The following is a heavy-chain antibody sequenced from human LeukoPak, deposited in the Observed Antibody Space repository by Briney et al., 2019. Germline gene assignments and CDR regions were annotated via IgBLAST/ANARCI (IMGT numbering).Heavy chain of an antibody. Sequence: GGSLRLSCAASGITFNSYTMNWVRQAPGKGLEWVSSISSSSSYIYYAASVKGRFTISRDNAKNSLYLQMNRLRAEDTAVYYCAKGGRITMLRGVQRDHYFDYWGQGTLVTVSS. J-gene: IGHJ4*02. CDR1: GITFNSYT. V-gene: IGHV3-21*01. D-gene: IGHD3-10*01. CDR2: ISSSSSYI. CDR3: AKGGRITMLRGVQRDHYFDY.